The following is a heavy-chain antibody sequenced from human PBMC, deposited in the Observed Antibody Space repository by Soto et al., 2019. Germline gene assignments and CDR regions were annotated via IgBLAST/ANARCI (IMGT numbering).Heavy chain of an antibody. V-gene: IGHV1-24*01. Sequence: ASVKVSCKVSGYTLTELSMHWGRQAPGKGLEWMGGFDPEDGETIYAQKFQGRVTMTEDTSTDTAYMELSSLRSEDTAVYYCATHYAPPGAFDIWGQGTMVTVSS. CDR2: FDPEDGET. J-gene: IGHJ3*02. CDR1: GYTLTELS. D-gene: IGHD2-2*01. CDR3: ATHYAPPGAFDI.